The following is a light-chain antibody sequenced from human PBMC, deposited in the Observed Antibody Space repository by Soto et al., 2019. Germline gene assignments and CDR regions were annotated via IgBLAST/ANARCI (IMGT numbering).Light chain of an antibody. Sequence: DIQMTQSPSTLSGSVGDRVTITCRASQTISSWLAWYQQKPGKAPKLLIYKVSTLKSGVPSRSSGSGSGTEFNLTIRRLKPDHLDTYHCQHSNSYSEAFGQGAKV. CDR1: QTISSW. V-gene: IGKV1-5*03. CDR3: QHSNSYSEA. J-gene: IGKJ1*01. CDR2: KVS.